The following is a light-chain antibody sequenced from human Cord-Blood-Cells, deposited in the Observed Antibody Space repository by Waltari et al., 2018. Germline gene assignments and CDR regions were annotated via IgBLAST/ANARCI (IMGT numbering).Light chain of an antibody. CDR2: DVS. V-gene: IGLV2-11*01. J-gene: IGLJ1*01. CDR1: SSGVGGYHY. CDR3: CSYAGSYTYV. Sequence: QSALPQPRPVSGSAGQSVTISCTVTSSGVGGYHYVSWYQQHPGKAPKLMIYDVSKRPSGVPDRFSGSKSGNTASLTISGLQAEDEADYYCCSYAGSYTYVFGTGTKVTVL.